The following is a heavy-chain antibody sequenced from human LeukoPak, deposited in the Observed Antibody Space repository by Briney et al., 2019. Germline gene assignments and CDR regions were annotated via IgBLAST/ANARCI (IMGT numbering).Heavy chain of an antibody. V-gene: IGHV3-23*01. CDR1: GFTFSSYA. CDR3: AKDRRNGGNSFRFFY. CDR2: ISGSGGST. Sequence: GGSLRLSCAASGFTFSSYAMSWVRQAPGKGLEWVSAISGSGGSTYYADSVKGRFTISRDNSKNTLYLQMNSLRAEDTAVYYRAKDRRNGGNSFRFFYWGQGTLVTVSS. D-gene: IGHD2-21*02. J-gene: IGHJ4*02.